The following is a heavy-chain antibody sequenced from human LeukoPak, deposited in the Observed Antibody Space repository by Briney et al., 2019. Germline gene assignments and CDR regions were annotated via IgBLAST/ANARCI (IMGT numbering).Heavy chain of an antibody. V-gene: IGHV4-34*01. CDR2: INHSGST. Sequence: SETLSLTCAVYGGSFSGYYWSWIRQPPGKGLEWIGEINHSGSTNYNPSLKSRVTISVDTSKNQFSLKLSSVTAADTAVYYCARGSRTIFGVVINKIFDYWGQGTLVTVSS. J-gene: IGHJ4*02. CDR1: GGSFSGYY. D-gene: IGHD3-3*01. CDR3: ARGSRTIFGVVINKIFDY.